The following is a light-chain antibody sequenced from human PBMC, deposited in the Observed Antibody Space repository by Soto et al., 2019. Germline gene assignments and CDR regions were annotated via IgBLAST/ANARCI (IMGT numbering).Light chain of an antibody. J-gene: IGLJ1*01. CDR1: RNDIGAYEF. V-gene: IGLV2-8*01. Sequence: QSVLTQPPSASGSPGQSVTISCTGTRNDIGAYEFVSWYQHHPGKAPKLIIYEVVQRPSGVPDRFSGSKSGNTASLTVSGLQAADEADYYCKSYAGSNTYVFGTGTKLPS. CDR2: EVV. CDR3: KSYAGSNTYV.